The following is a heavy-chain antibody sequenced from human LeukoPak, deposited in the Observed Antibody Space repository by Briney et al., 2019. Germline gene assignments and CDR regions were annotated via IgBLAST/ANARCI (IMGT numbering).Heavy chain of an antibody. J-gene: IGHJ4*02. D-gene: IGHD6-13*01. V-gene: IGHV4-59*01. CDR1: GGSISSYY. Sequence: SETLSLTCTVSGGSISSYYWSWIRQPPGKGLEWIGYIYYSGSTNYNPSLKSRVTISVDTSKNQFSLKLSSVTAADTAVYYCARGCGYSSCFDYWGQGTLVTVSS. CDR3: ARGCGYSSCFDY. CDR2: IYYSGST.